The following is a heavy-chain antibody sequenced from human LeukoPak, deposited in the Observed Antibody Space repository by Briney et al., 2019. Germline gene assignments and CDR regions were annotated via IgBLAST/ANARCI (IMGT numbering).Heavy chain of an antibody. CDR2: ISYDGSNK. Sequence: PGRSLRLSCAASGFTFSSYAMHWVRQAPGKGLEWVAVISYDGSNKYYADSVKGRFTISRDNSKITLYLQMNSLRAEDKVVYYCARDPAYYGSGSYLSYYYYYMDVWGKGTTVTVSS. V-gene: IGHV3-30*04. CDR1: GFTFSSYA. J-gene: IGHJ6*03. D-gene: IGHD3-10*01. CDR3: ARDPAYYGSGSYLSYYYYYMDV.